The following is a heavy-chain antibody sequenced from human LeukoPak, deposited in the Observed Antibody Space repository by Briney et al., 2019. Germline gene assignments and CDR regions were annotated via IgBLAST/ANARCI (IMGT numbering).Heavy chain of an antibody. CDR2: ISSSGSYI. D-gene: IGHD1-26*01. CDR3: AKGGVQYYYYYYMDV. CDR1: AFTFSSYT. J-gene: IGHJ6*03. Sequence: PGGSLRLSCAASAFTFSSYTMNWVRQAPGKGLEWVSSISSSGSYIYYADSVKGRFTISRDNSKNSLYLQMNSLRAEDTALYYCAKGGVQYYYYYYMDVWGKGTTVTVSS. V-gene: IGHV3-21*04.